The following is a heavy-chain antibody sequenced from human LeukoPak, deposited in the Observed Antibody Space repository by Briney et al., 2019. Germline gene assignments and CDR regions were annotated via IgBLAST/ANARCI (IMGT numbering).Heavy chain of an antibody. CDR1: GFTFSSYW. Sequence: GGFLRLSCAASGFTFSSYWMSWVRQAPGKGLEWVANIKQDGSQKYYVDSVKGRFSISRDNAKNSLYLQMNSLRAEDTAVYYCARGVPYASWSGPHYSDYWGQGTLVTVSS. D-gene: IGHD3-3*01. CDR3: ARGVPYASWSGPHYSDY. CDR2: IKQDGSQK. V-gene: IGHV3-7*01. J-gene: IGHJ4*02.